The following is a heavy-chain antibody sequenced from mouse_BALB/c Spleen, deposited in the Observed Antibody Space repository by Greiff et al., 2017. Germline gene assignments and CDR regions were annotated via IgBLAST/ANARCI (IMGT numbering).Heavy chain of an antibody. CDR2: VNLFDSET. CDR1: GYSFTSYW. Sequence: QVQLQQPGAELVRPGASVKLSCKASGYSFTSYWMHWVKQRPGKGLEWIGLVNLFDSETRLNQKFKDKATLTVDKSSSTAYMQLSSPTSKDSAVCYCARRGDYDWFAYWGQGTLVTVSA. CDR3: ARRGDYDWFAY. V-gene: IGHV1-69*02. D-gene: IGHD2-4*01. J-gene: IGHJ3*01.